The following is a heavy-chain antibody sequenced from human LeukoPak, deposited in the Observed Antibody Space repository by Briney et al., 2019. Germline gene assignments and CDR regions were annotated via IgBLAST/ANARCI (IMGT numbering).Heavy chain of an antibody. D-gene: IGHD2-2*02. J-gene: IGHJ4*02. CDR1: GGSISSYY. CDR2: IYTSGST. CDR3: ASSPGYCSSISCYSYFDY. Sequence: PSETLSLTCTVSGGSISSYYWSWIRQPAGEGLEWIGRIYTSGSTNYNPSLKSRVTMSVDTSKSQFSLKLSSVTAADTAVYYCASSPGYCSSISCYSYFDYWGQGTLVTVSS. V-gene: IGHV4-4*07.